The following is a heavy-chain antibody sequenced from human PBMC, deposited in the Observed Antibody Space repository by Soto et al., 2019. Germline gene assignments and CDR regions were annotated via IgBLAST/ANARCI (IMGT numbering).Heavy chain of an antibody. CDR2: VIPILGQA. D-gene: IGHD1-26*01. CDR3: ARVGGVGAPPGADF. V-gene: IGHV1-69*01. CDR1: GGIFSSYA. Sequence: QVQLVQSGAEVKKPGSSVKVSCKASGGIFSSYAISWPRQAPGQGLEWMGAVIPILGQAYYAQNFQDRVTITADESTRTAYMDLISLRSADTAVYFCARVGGVGAPPGADFWGQGTLVTVSS. J-gene: IGHJ4*02.